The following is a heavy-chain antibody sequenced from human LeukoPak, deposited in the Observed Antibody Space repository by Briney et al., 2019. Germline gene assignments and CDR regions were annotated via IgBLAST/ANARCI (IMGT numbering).Heavy chain of an antibody. CDR1: GGXFSSYA. J-gene: IGHJ4*02. V-gene: IGHV1-69*01. CDR2: IIPIFGTA. CDR3: ARGGVLGSYYGLAFDY. D-gene: IGHD1-26*01. Sequence: SVKVSCKASGGXFSSYAISWVRQAPGQGLEWMGGIIPIFGTANYAQKFQGRVTITADESTSTAYMELSSLRSEDTAVYYCARGGVLGSYYGLAFDYWGQGTLVTVSS.